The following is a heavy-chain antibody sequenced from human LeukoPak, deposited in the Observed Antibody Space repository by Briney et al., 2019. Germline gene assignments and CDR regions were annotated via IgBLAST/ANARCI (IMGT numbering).Heavy chain of an antibody. Sequence: NPGGSLRLSCAASGFTFSSYSMNWVRQAPGKGLEWVSSISSSSSYIYYADSVKGRFTISRDNAKNSLYLQMNSLRAEDTAVYQCAKGRYYHDNSDAFEIWGQGTMATVSS. V-gene: IGHV3-21*04. D-gene: IGHD3-22*01. CDR1: GFTFSSYS. CDR2: ISSSSSYI. CDR3: AKGRYYHDNSDAFEI. J-gene: IGHJ3*02.